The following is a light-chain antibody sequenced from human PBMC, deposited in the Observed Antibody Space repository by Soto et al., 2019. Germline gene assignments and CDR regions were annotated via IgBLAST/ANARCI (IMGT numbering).Light chain of an antibody. CDR2: GAS. V-gene: IGKV3-20*01. CDR3: QQYCSSRRT. J-gene: IGKJ1*01. CDR1: QSVSSSY. Sequence: EIVLTQSPGTLSLSPGERATLSCRASQSVSSSYLAWYQQKPGQAPRLLIYGASSRATGIPDRFSGSGSGTDFTLTISRLEPEDFAVYYCQQYCSSRRTFGQGTKVEIK.